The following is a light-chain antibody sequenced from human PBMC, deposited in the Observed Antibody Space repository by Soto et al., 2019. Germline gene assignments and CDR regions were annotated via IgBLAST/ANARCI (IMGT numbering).Light chain of an antibody. CDR2: GAS. V-gene: IGKV1-16*02. J-gene: IGKJ4*01. CDR3: QQYNHHPLT. Sequence: DVQMTQSPSSLSASVGDTVTITCRASQDISIYLAWFQQKPGKAPKSLIYGASTLHSGVPSKFSGSRSWTDFTLNISSLQPEDSATYYCQQYNHHPLTFCGGTKVEIK. CDR1: QDISIY.